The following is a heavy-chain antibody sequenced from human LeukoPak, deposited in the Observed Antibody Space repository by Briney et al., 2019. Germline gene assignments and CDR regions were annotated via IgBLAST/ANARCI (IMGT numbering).Heavy chain of an antibody. CDR2: INSDGSST. Sequence: PGGSLRLSCAASGFTFSSYWMHWVRQAPGKGLVWVSHINSDGSSTNYADSVKGRFTISRDNAKKTLYLQMNSLRAEDTAVYYCARDLGIAVAGPQSEDGMDVWGKGTTVTVSS. J-gene: IGHJ6*04. V-gene: IGHV3-74*01. CDR3: ARDLGIAVAGPQSEDGMDV. D-gene: IGHD6-19*01. CDR1: GFTFSSYW.